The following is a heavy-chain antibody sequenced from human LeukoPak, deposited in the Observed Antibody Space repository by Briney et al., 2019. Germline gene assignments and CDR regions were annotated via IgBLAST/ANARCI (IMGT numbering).Heavy chain of an antibody. Sequence: GGSLRLSCAASGFTFRNYGMHWVRQAPGQGLEWVSVIWYDGSNEYYADSVKGRFTISRDNSKNTLYLQMNSLRAEDTAVYFCARVEGRFYGSGSYRGFDYWGQGTLVTVSS. CDR1: GFTFRNYG. D-gene: IGHD3-10*01. V-gene: IGHV3-33*01. CDR2: IWYDGSNE. CDR3: ARVEGRFYGSGSYRGFDY. J-gene: IGHJ4*02.